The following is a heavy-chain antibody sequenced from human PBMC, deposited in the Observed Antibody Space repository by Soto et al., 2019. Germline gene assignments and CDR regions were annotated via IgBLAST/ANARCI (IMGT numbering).Heavy chain of an antibody. CDR3: ASERPDGSRLVP. V-gene: IGHV4-30-4*01. D-gene: IGHD6-13*01. CDR1: GGSISSGDYY. Sequence: QVQLQESGPGLVKPSQTLSLTCTVSGGSISSGDYYWSWIRQPPGKGLEWIGYIYYSGSTYYNPSLKRRVTITVDTSKNQFSLKLSSVTAAATAVYYCASERPDGSRLVPWGQGTLVTVSS. J-gene: IGHJ5*02. CDR2: IYYSGST.